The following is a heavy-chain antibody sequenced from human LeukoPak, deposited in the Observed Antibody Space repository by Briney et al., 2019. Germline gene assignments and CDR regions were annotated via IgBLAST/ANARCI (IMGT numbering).Heavy chain of an antibody. D-gene: IGHD2-15*01. CDR1: GGSISSYY. Sequence: SETLSLTCTASGGSISSYYWSWIRQPPGKGLEWIGYIYYSGSTNYNPSLKSRVTLSVDTSKNQFSLKLSSVTAADTAVYYCARGGGSSMSFRFDPWGQGTLVTVSS. J-gene: IGHJ5*02. CDR2: IYYSGST. V-gene: IGHV4-59*01. CDR3: ARGGGSSMSFRFDP.